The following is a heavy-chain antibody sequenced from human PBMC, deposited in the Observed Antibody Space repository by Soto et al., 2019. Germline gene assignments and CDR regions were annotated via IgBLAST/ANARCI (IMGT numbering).Heavy chain of an antibody. CDR2: IIPIFGTA. V-gene: IGHV1-69*13. CDR1: GGTFSSYA. Sequence: SVKVSCKASGGTFSSYAISWVRQAPGQGLEWMGGIIPIFGTANYAQKFQGRVTITADESTSTAYMELSSLRSEDTAVYYCAREWGYYYDSSGYYLLGAFDIWGQGTMVTVSS. J-gene: IGHJ3*02. CDR3: AREWGYYYDSSGYYLLGAFDI. D-gene: IGHD3-22*01.